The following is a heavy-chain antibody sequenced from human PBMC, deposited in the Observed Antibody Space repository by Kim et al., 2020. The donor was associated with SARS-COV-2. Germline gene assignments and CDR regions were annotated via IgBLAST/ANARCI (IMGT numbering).Heavy chain of an antibody. CDR2: ISGSGGST. J-gene: IGHJ4*02. D-gene: IGHD3-22*01. CDR3: AKDYYYDSSGYYYAGSVFDY. Sequence: GGSLRLSCAASGFTFSSYAMSWVRQAPGKGLEWVSAISGSGGSTYYADSVKGRFTISRDNSKNTLYLQMNSLRAEDTAVYYCAKDYYYDSSGYYYAGSVFDYWGQGTLVTVSS. CDR1: GFTFSSYA. V-gene: IGHV3-23*01.